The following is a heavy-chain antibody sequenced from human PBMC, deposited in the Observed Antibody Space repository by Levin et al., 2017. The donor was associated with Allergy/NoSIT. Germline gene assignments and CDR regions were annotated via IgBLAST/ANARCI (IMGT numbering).Heavy chain of an antibody. J-gene: IGHJ4*02. V-gene: IGHV4-59*01. CDR1: GGPISSYY. CDR3: ARDNSIAARTFDY. Sequence: PSETLSLTCTVSGGPISSYYWSWIRQPPGKGLEWIGYIYYSGSTNYNPSLKSRVTISVDTSKNQFSLKLSSVTAADTAVYYCARDNSIAARTFDYWGQGTLVTVSS. D-gene: IGHD6-6*01. CDR2: IYYSGST.